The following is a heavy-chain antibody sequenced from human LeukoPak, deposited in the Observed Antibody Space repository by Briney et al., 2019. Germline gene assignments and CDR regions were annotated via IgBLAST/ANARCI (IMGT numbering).Heavy chain of an antibody. Sequence: GGSLRLSCAASGFTFSSYAMHWVRQAPGQGLEYVSAISSNGGSTYYANSVKGRFTISRDNSKNTLYLQMGSLRAEDMAVDYCARSEVPYSSSWDFDYWGQGTLVTVSS. CDR2: ISSNGGST. CDR3: ARSEVPYSSSWDFDY. J-gene: IGHJ4*02. CDR1: GFTFSSYA. D-gene: IGHD6-13*01. V-gene: IGHV3-64*01.